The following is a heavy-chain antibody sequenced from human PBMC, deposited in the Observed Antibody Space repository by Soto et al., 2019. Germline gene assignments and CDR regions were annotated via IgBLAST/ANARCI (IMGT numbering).Heavy chain of an antibody. D-gene: IGHD1-1*01. V-gene: IGHV1-69*02. CDR1: GGTFSSYT. CDR3: ARGRSMRTMRVYYYGMDV. J-gene: IGHJ6*02. Sequence: ASVKVSCKASGGTFSSYTISWVRQAPGQGLEWMGRIIPILGIANYAQKFQGRVTITADKSTSTAYMELSSLRSEDTAVYYCARGRSMRTMRVYYYGMDVWGQGTTVTVSS. CDR2: IIPILGIA.